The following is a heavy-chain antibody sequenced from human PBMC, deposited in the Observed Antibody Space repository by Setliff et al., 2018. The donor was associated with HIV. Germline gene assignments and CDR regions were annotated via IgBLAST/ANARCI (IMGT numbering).Heavy chain of an antibody. CDR2: IYSDGRT. J-gene: IGHJ6*03. CDR1: GFTVSDNY. V-gene: IGHV3-53*01. Sequence: GGSLRLSCAASGFTVSDNYMTWVRQAPGKGLEWVSVIYSDGRTFYADSVKGRFTISRDDSKNTVYLPMNSLRAEDTAVYYCARWAPANHYFYYYMDVWGKGTTVTVSS. CDR3: ARWAPANHYFYYYMDV.